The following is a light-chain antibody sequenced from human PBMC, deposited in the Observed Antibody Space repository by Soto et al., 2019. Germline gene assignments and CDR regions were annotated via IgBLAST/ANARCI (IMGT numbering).Light chain of an antibody. CDR3: AAWDDSLNGWV. V-gene: IGLV2-14*01. CDR2: EVS. Sequence: QSVLTQPASVSGSPGQSITISCTGTSSDVGNYKYVSWYQQHPGKAPKLMIYEVSNRPSGVSNRFSGSKSGNTASLTISGLQAEDEADYYCAAWDDSLNGWVFGGGTKLTVL. CDR1: SSDVGNYKY. J-gene: IGLJ3*02.